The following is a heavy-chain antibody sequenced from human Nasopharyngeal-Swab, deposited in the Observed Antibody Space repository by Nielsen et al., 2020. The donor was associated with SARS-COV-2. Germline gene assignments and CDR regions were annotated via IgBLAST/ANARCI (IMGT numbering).Heavy chain of an antibody. J-gene: IGHJ4*02. D-gene: IGHD2-15*01. CDR1: GLTFDSYA. V-gene: IGHV3-23*01. CDR3: AKDRYCSGGACYFNGFDS. CDR2: VSGTGGTT. Sequence: GGSLRLSCAASGLTFDSYAMTWVRQAPGKGLEWVSSVSGTGGTTKYADSVKGRFIISRDNSKKKVYLEMHSLRAEDTAVYYCAKDRYCSGGACYFNGFDSWGQGTLVTVSS.